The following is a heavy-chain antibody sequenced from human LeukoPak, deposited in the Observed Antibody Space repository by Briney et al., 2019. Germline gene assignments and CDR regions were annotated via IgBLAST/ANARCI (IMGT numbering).Heavy chain of an antibody. V-gene: IGHV3-21*01. CDR3: ARDHRPRFLGWLSDGYGMDV. J-gene: IGHJ6*02. CDR2: ISSSSSYI. CDR1: GFTFSSYS. D-gene: IGHD3-3*01. Sequence: GGSLRLSCAASGFTFSSYSMNWVRQAPGKGLEWVSSISSSSSYIYYADSVKGRFTISRDNAKNSLYLQMNSLRAEDTAVYYCARDHRPRFLGWLSDGYGMDVWGQGTTVTVSS.